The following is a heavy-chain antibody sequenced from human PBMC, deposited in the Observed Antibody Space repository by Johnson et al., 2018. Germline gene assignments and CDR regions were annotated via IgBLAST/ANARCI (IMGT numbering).Heavy chain of an antibody. CDR3: ARNRRIFPHMVVNAFDV. V-gene: IGHV4-61*02. J-gene: IGHJ3*01. Sequence: QVQLQESGPGLVKPSQTLSLICTVSGGSISSNSYYWSWIRQPSGKGLEWLGRMSNSENTNYNPALKSRLTIYADTSKNQFSLKLTSVIAADTAVYFCARNRRIFPHMVVNAFDVWGQGTMVTVSS. D-gene: IGHD2-15*01. CDR1: GGSISSNSYY. CDR2: MSNSENT.